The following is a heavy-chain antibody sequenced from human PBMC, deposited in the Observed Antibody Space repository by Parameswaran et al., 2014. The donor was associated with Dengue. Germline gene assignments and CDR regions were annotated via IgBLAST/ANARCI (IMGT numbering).Heavy chain of an antibody. J-gene: IGHJ5*02. D-gene: IGHD3-3*01. Sequence: WVRQAPGQGLEWMGRIIPMYGTKNYARKFKDRVRITADESTSTVYMEMSSLRSEDTAVYYCARGQMTAVDIYGDWFDPWGQGTTVTVSS. V-gene: IGHV1-69*15. CDR3: ARGQMTAVDIYGDWFDP. CDR2: IIPMYGTK.